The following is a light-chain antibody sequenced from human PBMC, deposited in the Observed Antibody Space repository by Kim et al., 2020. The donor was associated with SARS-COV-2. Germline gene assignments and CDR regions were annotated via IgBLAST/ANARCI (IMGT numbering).Light chain of an antibody. J-gene: IGKJ2*01. V-gene: IGKV3-20*01. CDR3: QEYDSAPYT. CDR1: QSVNSNF. CDR2: GSS. Sequence: EIVLTQSPGTLSLSPGERVTVACRASQSVNSNFLTWHQQKPGHTHRLLIYGSSTRAPGITDVFSGSGSGTDLTLNISILEPEDFGVYYCQEYDSAPYTFGQETKVEI.